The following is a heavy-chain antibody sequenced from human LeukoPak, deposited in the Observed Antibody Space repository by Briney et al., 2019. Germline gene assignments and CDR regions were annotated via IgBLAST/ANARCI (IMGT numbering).Heavy chain of an antibody. CDR2: IYPGDSDT. V-gene: IGHV5-51*01. CDR3: ARRPLRSQNWFSP. J-gene: IGHJ5*02. CDR1: GDRFTNYW. D-gene: IGHD3-10*01. Sequence: GDSLKIPCKGSGDRFTNYWIGWVRQMPGKGLEWMGIIYPGDSDTRYSPSFQGQVTISVDRATSTAYLQWSSLKASDSAMYYCARRPLRSQNWFSPWGQGTLVTVSS.